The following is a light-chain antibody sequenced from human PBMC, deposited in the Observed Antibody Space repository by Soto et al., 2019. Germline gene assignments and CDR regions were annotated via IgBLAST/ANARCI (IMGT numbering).Light chain of an antibody. CDR3: QQYYRSPLS. CDR1: QSVLYSLNNRNH. CDR2: CAS. V-gene: IGKV4-1*01. Sequence: DIVMTQSPDSLAVSLGERATLNCKSSQSVLYSLNNRNHLAWYQKKPVQPPRLLVYCASTRESGVPDRFSGSGSGTDFSLTISSLQAEDVAVYYCQQYYRSPLSVGGGTRVEIK. J-gene: IGKJ4*01.